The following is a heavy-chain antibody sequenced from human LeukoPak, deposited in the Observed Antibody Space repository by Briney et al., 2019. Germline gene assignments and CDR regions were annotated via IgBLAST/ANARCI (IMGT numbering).Heavy chain of an antibody. J-gene: IGHJ4*02. Sequence: GASVKVSCKASGGTFSSYAISWVRQAPGQGLEWMGGIIPIFGTANYAQKFQGRVTITADESTSTAYMELSSLRSEDTAVYYCAMGYYDSSGYKNQYFDYWGQGTLVTVSS. CDR3: AMGYYDSSGYKNQYFDY. CDR2: IIPIFGTA. V-gene: IGHV1-69*13. D-gene: IGHD3-22*01. CDR1: GGTFSSYA.